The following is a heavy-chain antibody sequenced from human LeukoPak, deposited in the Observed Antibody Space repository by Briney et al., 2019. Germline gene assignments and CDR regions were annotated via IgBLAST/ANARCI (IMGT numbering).Heavy chain of an antibody. V-gene: IGHV3-7*01. CDR1: GFNFRTSW. CDR3: ARDPDSSSFDY. CDR2: IKYDGTVK. D-gene: IGHD6-13*01. Sequence: GGSLRLSGTASGFNFRTSWRSWVRQSPGRGLEFLANIKYDGTVKNYVDSVKGRFTISRDNPKNSLYLQMDSLRAEDTAVYYCARDPDSSSFDYWGQGALVTVSS. J-gene: IGHJ4*02.